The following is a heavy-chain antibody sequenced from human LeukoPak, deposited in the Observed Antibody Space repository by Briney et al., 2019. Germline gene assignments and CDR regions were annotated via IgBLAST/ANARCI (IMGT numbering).Heavy chain of an antibody. CDR1: GFTFSSYS. V-gene: IGHV3-21*01. D-gene: IGHD2/OR15-2a*01. J-gene: IGHJ3*02. CDR3: ARDFSRKVAGAFDI. CDR2: ISSSSSYI. Sequence: SGGSLRLSCAASGFTFSSYSMNWVRQAPGKGLEWVSSISSSSSYIYYADSVKGRFTISRDNAKNSLYLQINSLRAEDTAVYYCARDFSRKVAGAFDIWGQGTMVTVSS.